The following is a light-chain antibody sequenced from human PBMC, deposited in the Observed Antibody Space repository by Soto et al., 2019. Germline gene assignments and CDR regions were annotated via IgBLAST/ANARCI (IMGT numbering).Light chain of an antibody. J-gene: IGKJ5*01. CDR3: QQSYSTPIT. CDR2: AAS. Sequence: DIQMTQSPSSLSASVGDRVTITCRASQSISSYLNWYRQKPGKAPKFLIYAASSLQSGVPSRFSGSGSGTDFTLTISSPQPEDFATYFCQQSYSTPITFGQGTRLEIK. V-gene: IGKV1-39*01. CDR1: QSISSY.